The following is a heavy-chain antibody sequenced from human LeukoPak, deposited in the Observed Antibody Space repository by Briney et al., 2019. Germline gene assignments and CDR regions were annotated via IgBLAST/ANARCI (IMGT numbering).Heavy chain of an antibody. D-gene: IGHD3-10*01. V-gene: IGHV3-48*03. CDR1: GFTFSSYE. Sequence: PGGSLRLSCAASGFTFSSYEMNWVRQAPGKGLEWVSYISSSGSTIYYADSVKGRFTISRDNAKNSLYLQMNSLRAEDTAVYYCARVEFGSGSYPHELDYWGQGTLVTVSS. J-gene: IGHJ4*02. CDR3: ARVEFGSGSYPHELDY. CDR2: ISSSGSTI.